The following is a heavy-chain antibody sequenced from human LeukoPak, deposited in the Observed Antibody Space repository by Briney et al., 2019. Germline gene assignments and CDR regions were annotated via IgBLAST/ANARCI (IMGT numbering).Heavy chain of an antibody. V-gene: IGHV3-23*01. CDR3: ARDWRRIAVPPY. D-gene: IGHD6-19*01. Sequence: GGTLRLSCAASGFTFSSYGMSWVRQAPGKGLEWVSAISGSGGSTYYADSVKGRFTISRDNSKNTLYLQMNSLRAEDTAVYYCARDWRRIAVPPYWGQGTLVTVSS. CDR2: ISGSGGST. CDR1: GFTFSSYG. J-gene: IGHJ4*02.